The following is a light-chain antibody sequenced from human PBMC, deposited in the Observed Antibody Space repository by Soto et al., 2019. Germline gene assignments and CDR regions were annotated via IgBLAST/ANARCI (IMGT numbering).Light chain of an antibody. J-gene: IGKJ3*01. CDR3: QQYYTTPS. CDR1: QSVLYSSHNKNS. V-gene: IGKV4-1*01. Sequence: DIVMTQSPDSLAVSLGERATINCKSSQSVLYSSHNKNSLAWYQQKPGQPPKLLIYWASTRESGVPDRFSGSGSGTDFTLTISSLQAEDVAVYYCQQYYTTPSFGPGTKVEIK. CDR2: WAS.